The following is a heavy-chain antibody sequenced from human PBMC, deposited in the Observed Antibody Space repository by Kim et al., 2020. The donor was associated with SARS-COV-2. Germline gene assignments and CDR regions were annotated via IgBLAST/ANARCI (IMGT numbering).Heavy chain of an antibody. CDR1: GSSISSVYY. D-gene: IGHD2-2*03. CDR2: IYQSGST. CDR3: ARESSWRLYYFDY. V-gene: IGHV4-38-2*02. Sequence: SETLSLTCTVSGSSISSVYYWGWIRQPPGKGLEWIGSIYQSGSTYYNPSLKSRVTISIDTSKNQFSLKLTSVTAADTAVFYCARESSWRLYYFDYWGQGTLVTVSS. J-gene: IGHJ4*02.